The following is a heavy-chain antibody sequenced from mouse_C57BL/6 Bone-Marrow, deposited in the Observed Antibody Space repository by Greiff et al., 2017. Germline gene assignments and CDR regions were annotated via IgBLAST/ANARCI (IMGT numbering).Heavy chain of an antibody. CDR3: ASGDPWFAY. V-gene: IGHV2-6*01. CDR2: IWGVGST. CDR1: GFSLTSYG. J-gene: IGHJ3*01. Sequence: VQRVESGPGLVAPSQSLSITCTVSGFSLTSYGVDWVRQSPGKGLEWLGVIWGVGSTNYNSALKSRLSISKDNSKSQVFLKMNSLQTDDTAMYYCASGDPWFAYWGQGTLVTVSA.